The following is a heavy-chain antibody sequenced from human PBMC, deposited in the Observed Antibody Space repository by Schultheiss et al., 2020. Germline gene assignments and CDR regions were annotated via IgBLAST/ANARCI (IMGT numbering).Heavy chain of an antibody. CDR2: INPNSGGT. CDR3: ARDPPATT. V-gene: IGHV1-2*06. D-gene: IGHD1-1*01. Sequence: ASVKVSCKASGYTFIGYYLHWVRQAPGQGLEWMGRINPNSGGTNYAHKFQGRVTMTSDTSISTAYMELSSLRSDDTALYYCARDPPATTWGQGTLVTVSS. J-gene: IGHJ1*01. CDR1: GYTFIGYY.